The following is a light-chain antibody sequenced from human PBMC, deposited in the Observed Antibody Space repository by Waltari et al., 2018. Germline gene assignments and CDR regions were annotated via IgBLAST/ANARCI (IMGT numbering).Light chain of an antibody. V-gene: IGLV7-46*01. CDR2: GTN. CDR1: SGAFTRGHS. J-gene: IGLJ2*01. Sequence: QAVVTQEPSLTVSPGGTVTLTCGSSSGAFTRGHSPYWFQEKPDQSPSTMTYGTNNKRSWTXPRFSGSLLGGNATLTLSGAQPEDEADYYCLLSYGGEVLFGGGTRLTVL. CDR3: LLSYGGEVL.